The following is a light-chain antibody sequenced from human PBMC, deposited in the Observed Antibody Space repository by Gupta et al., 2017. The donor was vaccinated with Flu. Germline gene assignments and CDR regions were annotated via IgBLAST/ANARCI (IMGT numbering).Light chain of an antibody. CDR2: EVS. Sequence: QSALTQPASVSGSPGQSITISCTGSSSDVGGYKFVSWYQQHPGKAPKLMIYEVSDRPTGVPNRFSGSKSGNTASLTISGRQTEDEADYYCSSYTSSSLWVFGGGTKLTVL. CDR1: SSDVGGYKF. J-gene: IGLJ3*02. CDR3: SSYTSSSLWV. V-gene: IGLV2-14*01.